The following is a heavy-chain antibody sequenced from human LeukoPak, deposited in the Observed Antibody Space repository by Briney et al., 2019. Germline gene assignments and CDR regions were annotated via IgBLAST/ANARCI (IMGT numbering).Heavy chain of an antibody. D-gene: IGHD3-16*02. CDR1: GYTFNHYD. CDR2: MSPKSGTR. CDR3: AKGLRSDS. V-gene: IGHV1-8*01. Sequence: RGASVKVSCKASGYTFNHYDVNWVRQAPRQGLEWMGWMSPKSGTRVYAQKFQGRVTMTSDSYINTAYMELTSLTSDDTAVYYCAKGLRSDSWGQGTLVIVSS. J-gene: IGHJ4*02.